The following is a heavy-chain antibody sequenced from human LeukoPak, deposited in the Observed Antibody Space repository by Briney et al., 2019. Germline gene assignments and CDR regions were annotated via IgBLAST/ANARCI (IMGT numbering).Heavy chain of an antibody. V-gene: IGHV1-8*01. Sequence: APVKVSCKASGYTFTSYDINWVRQATGQGLEWMGWMNPNSGNTGYAQKFQGRVTMTRNTSISTAYMELSSLRSEDTAVYYCARKLRVSRGVWFDPWGQGTLVTVSS. CDR2: MNPNSGNT. CDR1: GYTFTSYD. D-gene: IGHD1-26*01. J-gene: IGHJ5*02. CDR3: ARKLRVSRGVWFDP.